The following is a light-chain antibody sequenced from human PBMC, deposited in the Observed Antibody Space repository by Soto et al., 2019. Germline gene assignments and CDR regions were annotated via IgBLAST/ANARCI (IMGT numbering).Light chain of an antibody. J-gene: IGKJ1*01. V-gene: IGKV3-20*01. CDR3: QQYGTSIQT. CDR2: GAS. Sequence: DIVLTQSPGTLSLSPWERVTLSCRASQSVSSSFLAWYQQKPGQAPRLLIYGASSRATGVPDRFSGSGSGTDFTLTISSLEPEDFAVYYCQQYGTSIQTFGQGTKVDIK. CDR1: QSVSSSF.